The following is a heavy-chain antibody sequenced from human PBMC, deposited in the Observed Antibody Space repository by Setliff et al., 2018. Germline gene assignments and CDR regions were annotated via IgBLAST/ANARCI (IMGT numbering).Heavy chain of an antibody. CDR2: ISSNGRT. Sequence: LSLTCTVSGGSVTSYYWSWIRQAAGKGLEWVGRISSNGRTNYNPSLEGRVSMSVDTSKNQISLHLTSMTTADTALYYCTRGRQNYYYMDVWGKGTTVTVS. CDR1: GGSVTSYY. V-gene: IGHV4-4*07. CDR3: TRGRQNYYYMDV. J-gene: IGHJ6*03.